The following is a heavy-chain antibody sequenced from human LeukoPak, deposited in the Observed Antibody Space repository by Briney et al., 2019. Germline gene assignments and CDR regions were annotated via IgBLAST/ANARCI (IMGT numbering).Heavy chain of an antibody. CDR2: ISGSGGST. J-gene: IGHJ4*02. D-gene: IGHD3-9*01. CDR1: GFTFSSYG. Sequence: GGSLRLSCAASGFTFSSYGMSWVRQAPGKGLEWVSAISGSGGSTYYADSVKGRFTISRDNSKNTLYLQMNSLRAEDTAVYCCAILTSGYYDILTGYYDFDYWGQGTLVTVSS. CDR3: AILTSGYYDILTGYYDFDY. V-gene: IGHV3-23*01.